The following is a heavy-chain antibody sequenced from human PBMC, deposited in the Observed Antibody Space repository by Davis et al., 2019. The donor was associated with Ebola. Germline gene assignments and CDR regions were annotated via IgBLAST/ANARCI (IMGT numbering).Heavy chain of an antibody. Sequence: ASVQVSCKASGYTFTTYGVSWVRQAPGQGLEWMGWISAHNGNTHYAQKFQGRLTMTTDTSTSTAYMDLRSLRSDDTAVYYCARDSSSSWYGQNDYWGQGTLVTVSS. V-gene: IGHV1-18*04. CDR2: ISAHNGNT. CDR3: ARDSSSSWYGQNDY. CDR1: GYTFTTYG. J-gene: IGHJ4*02. D-gene: IGHD6-13*01.